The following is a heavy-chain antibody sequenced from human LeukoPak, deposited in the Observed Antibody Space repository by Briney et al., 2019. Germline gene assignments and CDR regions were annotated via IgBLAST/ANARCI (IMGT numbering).Heavy chain of an antibody. D-gene: IGHD3-10*01. Sequence: GVSLRLSCAASGFTVSAYAMAWVRQAPGKGLEWVSTIYDDNTYYADSVKGRFTISTDNSKNTLYLQMNSLRVEDTAVYFCAARKVRGVWFYLDYWGQGTLVTVSS. CDR2: IYDDNT. CDR1: GFTVSAYA. J-gene: IGHJ4*02. V-gene: IGHV3-23*01. CDR3: AARKVRGVWFYLDY.